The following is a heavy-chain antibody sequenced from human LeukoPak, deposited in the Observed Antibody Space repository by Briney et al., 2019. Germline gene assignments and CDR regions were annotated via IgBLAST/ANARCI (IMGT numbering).Heavy chain of an antibody. J-gene: IGHJ4*02. V-gene: IGHV1-18*01. Sequence: ASVKVSCKASGYTFTSYGISRVRQAPGQGLEWMGWISAYNGNTNYAQKLQGRVTMTTDTSTSTAYMELRSLRSDDTAVYYCARSDGIVVVTEFDYWGQGTLVTVSS. CDR2: ISAYNGNT. D-gene: IGHD3-22*01. CDR3: ARSDGIVVVTEFDY. CDR1: GYTFTSYG.